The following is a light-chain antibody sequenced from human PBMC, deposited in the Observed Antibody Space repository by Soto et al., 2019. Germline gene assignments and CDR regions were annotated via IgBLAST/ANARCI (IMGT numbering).Light chain of an antibody. Sequence: SYELTQPPSVSVSPGQTASITCSGDKLGDKYACWYQQKSGQSPVLVISQDNKRPSGIPERFSGSNCGNTVTLTISGTQAMDEADYYCQAWDSTVVFGGGTKLTVL. CDR3: QAWDSTVV. V-gene: IGLV3-1*01. J-gene: IGLJ2*01. CDR1: KLGDKY. CDR2: QDN.